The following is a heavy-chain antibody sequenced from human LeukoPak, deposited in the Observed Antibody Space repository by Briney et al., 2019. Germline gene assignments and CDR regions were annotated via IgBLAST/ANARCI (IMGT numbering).Heavy chain of an antibody. V-gene: IGHV4-34*01. D-gene: IGHD6-13*01. CDR3: ARGFKITIAAAAVHWFDP. J-gene: IGHJ5*02. CDR2: INHSGST. Sequence: SETLSLTCAVYGGSFSGYYWSWIRQPPGKGLEWIGEINHSGSTNYNPSLKSRVTISVDTSKNQFSLKLSSVTAADTAVYYCARGFKITIAAAAVHWFDPWGRGTLVTVSS. CDR1: GGSFSGYY.